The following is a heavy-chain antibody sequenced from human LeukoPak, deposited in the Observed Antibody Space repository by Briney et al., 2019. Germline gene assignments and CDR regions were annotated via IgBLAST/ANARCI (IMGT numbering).Heavy chain of an antibody. CDR3: GKTDIWFNPIDY. D-gene: IGHD3-9*01. CDR1: GFTFSSYA. CDR2: IHRDGRT. J-gene: IGHJ4*02. V-gene: IGHV4-4*02. Sequence: PGGSLRLSCAASGFTFSSYAMSWVRQAPGKGLEWIGEIHRDGRTRYNPSLTSRVSMSIDSSKNQFSLKVSSVTAADTAIYYCGKTDIWFNPIDYWGPGSLVIVSS.